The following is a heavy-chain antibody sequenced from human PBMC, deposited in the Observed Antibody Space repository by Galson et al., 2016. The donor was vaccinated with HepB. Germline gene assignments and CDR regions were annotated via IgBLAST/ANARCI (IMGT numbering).Heavy chain of an antibody. J-gene: IGHJ5*02. CDR2: INAGNGNT. V-gene: IGHV1-3*01. CDR1: GYTFSSYV. CDR3: ARDRSLTRSFDP. D-gene: IGHD2-2*01. Sequence: SVKVSCKASGYTFSSYVMHWVRQAPGQRLEWMGWINAGNGNTKYSQKFQGRVTITRDTPASTAYMELSSLRSEDTAVYYCARDRSLTRSFDPWGQGSLVTVSS.